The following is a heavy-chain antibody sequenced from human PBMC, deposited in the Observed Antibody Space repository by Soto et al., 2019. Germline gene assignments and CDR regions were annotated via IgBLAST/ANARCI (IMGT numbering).Heavy chain of an antibody. J-gene: IGHJ4*02. V-gene: IGHV1-69*01. CDR2: IIPIFGTA. D-gene: IGHD1-26*01. CDR1: GGTFSSYA. CDR3: AGGTGGSYYRALDY. Sequence: QVQLVQSGAEVKKPGSSVKVSCKASGGTFSSYAISWVRQAPGQGLEWMGGIIPIFGTANYAQKFQGRVTITADESTSTAYRELGSLRSEDTAVYYCAGGTGGSYYRALDYWGQGTLVTVSS.